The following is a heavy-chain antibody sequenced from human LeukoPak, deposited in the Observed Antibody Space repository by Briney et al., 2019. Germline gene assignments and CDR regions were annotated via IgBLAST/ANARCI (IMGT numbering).Heavy chain of an antibody. CDR2: INPSGGST. CDR3: ARGAGIVVVTAILDY. V-gene: IGHV1-46*01. CDR1: GYTFTSYD. J-gene: IGHJ4*02. Sequence: ASVKVSCKASGYTFTSYDINWVRQAPGQGLEWMGIINPSGGSTSYAQKFQGRVTMTRDTSTSTVYMELSSLRSEDTAVYYCARGAGIVVVTAILDYWGQGTLVTVSS. D-gene: IGHD2-21*02.